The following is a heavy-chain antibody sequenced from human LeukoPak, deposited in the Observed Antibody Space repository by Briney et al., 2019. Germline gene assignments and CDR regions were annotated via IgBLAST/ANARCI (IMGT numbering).Heavy chain of an antibody. CDR1: GFTSISYW. V-gene: IGHV3-7*01. Sequence: GGSLRLSCEASGFTSISYWMSWVRQAPGKGLEWVADIKQDGSEKYYVDSVKGRFTISRDNAKDSLYLQMNSLRAEDTAVYYCARARFETTVTTLVRKKDYYYYNMDVWGKGTTVTVSS. J-gene: IGHJ6*03. CDR2: IKQDGSEK. D-gene: IGHD4-17*01. CDR3: ARARFETTVTTLVRKKDYYYYNMDV.